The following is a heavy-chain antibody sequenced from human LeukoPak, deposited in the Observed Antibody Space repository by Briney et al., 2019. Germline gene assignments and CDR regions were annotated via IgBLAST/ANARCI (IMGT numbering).Heavy chain of an antibody. J-gene: IGHJ4*02. D-gene: IGHD4-17*01. V-gene: IGHV4-4*07. CDR1: GGSISSYY. Sequence: PSETLSXTCTXSGGSISSYYWSWIRQPAGKGLEWIGRIYTSGSTNYNPSLKSRVTMSVDTSKNQFSLKLSSVTAADTAVYYCARVTPLRFLDYWGQGTLVTVSS. CDR3: ARVTPLRFLDY. CDR2: IYTSGST.